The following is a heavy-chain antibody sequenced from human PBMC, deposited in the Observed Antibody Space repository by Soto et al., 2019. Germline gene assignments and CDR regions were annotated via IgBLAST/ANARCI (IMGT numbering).Heavy chain of an antibody. CDR1: GGSFSGYY. Sequence: QVQLQQWGAGLLKPSETLSLTCAVYGGSFSGYYWSWIRQPPGKGLEWIGEINHSGSTNYNPSLKSRVTISVDTSKNQFSLKLSSVTAADTAVYYCASGGHYVWGSYRSWGQGTLVTVSS. J-gene: IGHJ4*02. CDR3: ASGGHYVWGSYRS. CDR2: INHSGST. D-gene: IGHD3-16*02. V-gene: IGHV4-34*01.